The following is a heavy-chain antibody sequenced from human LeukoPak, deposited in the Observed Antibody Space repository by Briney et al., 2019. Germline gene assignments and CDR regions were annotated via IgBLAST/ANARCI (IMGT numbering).Heavy chain of an antibody. V-gene: IGHV1-69*04. D-gene: IGHD3-3*01. Sequence: SVKVSCKASGGTFSSYAISWVRQAPGQGLEWMGRIIPIFGIANYAQKFQGRVTITADKSTSTAYMELSSLRSEDTAVYYCARDRLDLSFGVIKGWFDPRGQGTLVTVSS. CDR2: IIPIFGIA. CDR1: GGTFSSYA. CDR3: ARDRLDLSFGVIKGWFDP. J-gene: IGHJ5*02.